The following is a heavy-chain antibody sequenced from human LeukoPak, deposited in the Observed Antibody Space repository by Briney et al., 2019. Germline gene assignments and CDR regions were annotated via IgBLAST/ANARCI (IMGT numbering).Heavy chain of an antibody. J-gene: IGHJ4*02. V-gene: IGHV3-11*04. Sequence: PGGSLSLSCAASGFTFSDYYMSWIRQAPGKGLEWVSYISSSGSTIYYADSVKGRFTISRDNAKNSLYLQMNSLRAEDTAVYYCARIYDSSGDRRYFDYWGGETLVTVSS. CDR3: ARIYDSSGDRRYFDY. CDR2: ISSSGSTI. D-gene: IGHD3-22*01. CDR1: GFTFSDYY.